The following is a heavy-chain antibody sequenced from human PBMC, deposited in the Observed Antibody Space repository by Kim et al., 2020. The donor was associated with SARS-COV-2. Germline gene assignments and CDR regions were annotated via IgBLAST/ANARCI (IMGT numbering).Heavy chain of an antibody. CDR2: ISAYNGNT. J-gene: IGHJ6*02. CDR1: GYTFTSYG. CDR3: ARQVCGGDCYSWEYYYGMDV. V-gene: IGHV1-18*04. Sequence: ASVKVSCKASGYTFTSYGIIWVRQAPGQGLEWMGWISAYNGNTNYARKLQGRVTMTTDTSTSTAYMELRSLRSDDTAVYYCARQVCGGDCYSWEYYYGMDVWGQGTTVTVSS. D-gene: IGHD2-21*02.